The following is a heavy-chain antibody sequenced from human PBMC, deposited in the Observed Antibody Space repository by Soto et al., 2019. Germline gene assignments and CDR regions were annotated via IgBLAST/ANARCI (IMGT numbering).Heavy chain of an antibody. Sequence: EVQRLESGGDLVQPGGSLRLSCAASGFTFNNYAMSWVRQAPGKGLECVSTITSSGYVPHYADSVKGRFTISRDNSKNTLYLQMNSMSAEDTAVYYGAKNGLVGPTGLDVWGQGTTVSVS. V-gene: IGHV3-23*01. CDR1: GFTFNNYA. J-gene: IGHJ6*02. CDR2: ITSSGYVP. D-gene: IGHD2-8*01. CDR3: AKNGLVGPTGLDV.